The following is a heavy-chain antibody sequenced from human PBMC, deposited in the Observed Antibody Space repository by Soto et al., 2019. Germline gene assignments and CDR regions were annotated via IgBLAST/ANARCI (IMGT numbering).Heavy chain of an antibody. Sequence: PGVSLRLSCSASGFTFTSFAIHWVRQAPGKGLEWVAVISENGVNKYSAESVRGRFVISRDNSKNTVELEMNSLRPEDTAIYFCARRLTKTVSALGYWGQGTLVTVSS. CDR2: ISENGVNK. CDR1: GFTFTSFA. V-gene: IGHV3-30*09. CDR3: ARRLTKTVSALGY. J-gene: IGHJ4*02. D-gene: IGHD2-8*01.